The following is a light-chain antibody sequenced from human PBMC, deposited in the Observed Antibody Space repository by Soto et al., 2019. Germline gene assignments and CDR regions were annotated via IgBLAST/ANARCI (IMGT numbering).Light chain of an antibody. CDR1: QSLSSN. CDR3: QQYNDWPRRLT. Sequence: EIVMTQSPATLSVSPGERATLSCRASQSLSSNLAWYQQKPGQAPRLLIYGASTRATGIPARFSGSGSGTDFTLTISSLQSEDFAVYYCQQYNDWPRRLTFGGGTKVEIK. J-gene: IGKJ4*01. CDR2: GAS. V-gene: IGKV3-15*01.